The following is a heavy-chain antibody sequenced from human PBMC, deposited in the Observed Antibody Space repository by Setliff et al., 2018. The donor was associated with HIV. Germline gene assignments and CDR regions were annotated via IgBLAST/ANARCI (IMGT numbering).Heavy chain of an antibody. V-gene: IGHV3-21*01. CDR1: GFTFTDYT. D-gene: IGHD3-10*01. CDR3: ARQGNWEFSY. Sequence: GGSLRLSCAASGFTFTDYTMNWVRQAPGKGLEWVSSITSGSTYVNYADSVKGRFSISRDNSKNSLYLQMISLRAEDTALYYCARQGNWEFSYWGQGTLVTVSS. J-gene: IGHJ4*02. CDR2: ITSGSTYV.